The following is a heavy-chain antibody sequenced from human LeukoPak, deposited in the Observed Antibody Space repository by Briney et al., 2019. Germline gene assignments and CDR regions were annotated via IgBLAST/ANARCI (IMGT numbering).Heavy chain of an antibody. CDR3: ARARGPSRELQGRYFDY. V-gene: IGHV4-30-4*07. Sequence: SETLSLTCAVSGGSISSGGYSWSWIRQPPGKGLEWIGYIYYSGSTYYNPSLKSRVTISVDTSKNQFSLKLSSVTAADTAVYYCARARGPSRELQGRYFDYWGQGTLVTVSS. CDR1: GGSISSGGYS. D-gene: IGHD1-26*01. J-gene: IGHJ4*02. CDR2: IYYSGST.